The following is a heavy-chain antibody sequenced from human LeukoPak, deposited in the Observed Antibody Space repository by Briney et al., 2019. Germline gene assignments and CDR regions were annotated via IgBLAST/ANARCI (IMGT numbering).Heavy chain of an antibody. D-gene: IGHD3-10*01. Sequence: GGSLRLSCAASGFTFSDYYMSWVRQAPGKGLEWVSYISSSGSTICYADSVKGRFTISRDNAKNSLYLQMNSLRAEDTAVYYCARGIRMVRGVTAVGFDYWGQGTLVTVSS. V-gene: IGHV3-11*04. J-gene: IGHJ4*02. CDR2: ISSSGSTI. CDR1: GFTFSDYY. CDR3: ARGIRMVRGVTAVGFDY.